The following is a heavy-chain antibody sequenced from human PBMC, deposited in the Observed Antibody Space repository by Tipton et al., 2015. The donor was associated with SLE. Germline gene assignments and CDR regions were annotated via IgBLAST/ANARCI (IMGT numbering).Heavy chain of an antibody. J-gene: IGHJ3*02. CDR1: GGSITSSRYY. CDR2: IYYSGST. V-gene: IGHV4-39*01. Sequence: TLSLTCTVSGGSITSSRYYWGWIRQPPGKGLEWIGSIYYSGSTYYNPSLKSRVTISVDTSKNQFSLKLSSVTAADTAVYYCARVLLWFPLGAFDIWGQGTMVTVSS. D-gene: IGHD3-10*01. CDR3: ARVLLWFPLGAFDI.